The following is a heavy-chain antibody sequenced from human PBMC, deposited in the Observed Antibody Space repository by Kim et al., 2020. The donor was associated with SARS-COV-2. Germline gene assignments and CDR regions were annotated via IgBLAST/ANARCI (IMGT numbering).Heavy chain of an antibody. J-gene: IGHJ5*02. D-gene: IGHD6-19*01. CDR1: GGSFSGYY. V-gene: IGHV4-34*01. Sequence: SETLSLTCAVYGGSFSGYYWSWIRQPPGKGLEWIGEINHSGSTNYNPSLKSRVTISVDTSKNQFSLKLSSVTAADTAVYYCARGTRIIAVAGTGFDPWGQGTLVTVSS. CDR3: ARGTRIIAVAGTGFDP. CDR2: INHSGST.